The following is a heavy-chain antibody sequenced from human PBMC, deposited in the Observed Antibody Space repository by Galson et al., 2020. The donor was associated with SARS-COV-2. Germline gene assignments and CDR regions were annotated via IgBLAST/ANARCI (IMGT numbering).Heavy chain of an antibody. CDR2: IYSGGTT. D-gene: IGHD4-17*01. V-gene: IGHV3-66*01. J-gene: IGHJ4*02. CDR1: GIAVDMHD. Sequence: TGGSLRLSCVASGIAVDMHDMSWVRQAPGKGLEWVSIIYSGGTTYYADSVRGEFTVSIDDSKNTVYLQMNNLRVGDTAVYYCARGRYGPLDYWGPGTLVTVSS. CDR3: ARGRYGPLDY.